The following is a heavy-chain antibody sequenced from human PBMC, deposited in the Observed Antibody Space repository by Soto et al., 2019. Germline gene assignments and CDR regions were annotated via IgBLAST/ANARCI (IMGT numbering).Heavy chain of an antibody. Sequence: EVQLVESGGGLVQPGGSLKLSCVASGFTFSDYCMPWVRQAPGKGLEWVANIKEDGCDKYYVDSVKGRFTISRDNAKKSLYLQMNNQRAEDTAVYFCARDNTYYDCPQYNPTLGRDYYYMGVWGKGAKVTVSS. CDR2: IKEDGCDK. CDR1: GFTFSDYC. V-gene: IGHV3-7*01. D-gene: IGHD3-3*01. CDR3: ARDNTYYDCPQYNPTLGRDYYYMGV. J-gene: IGHJ6*03.